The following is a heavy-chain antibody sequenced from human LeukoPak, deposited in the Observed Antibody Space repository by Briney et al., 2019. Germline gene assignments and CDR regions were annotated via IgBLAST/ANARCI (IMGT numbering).Heavy chain of an antibody. V-gene: IGHV5-51*01. CDR3: ARQDGAAKYYFDY. Sequence: GESLKISCKGSGYSFTNYWIGWVRQMPGKGLEWMGIIYPGDSDTGYSPSFQGQVTISADKSISTAYLQWNSLKASDTAVYYCARQDGAAKYYFDYWGQGTLVTVSS. CDR2: IYPGDSDT. D-gene: IGHD5-24*01. CDR1: GYSFTNYW. J-gene: IGHJ4*02.